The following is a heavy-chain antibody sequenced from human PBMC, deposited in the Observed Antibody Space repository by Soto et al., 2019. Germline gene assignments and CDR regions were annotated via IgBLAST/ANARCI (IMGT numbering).Heavy chain of an antibody. CDR2: ISGSGGST. J-gene: IGHJ4*02. CDR3: ARRISGWYLDY. Sequence: EVQLLESGGGLVQPGGSLRLSCAASGFTFSSYAMSWVRQAPGKGLEGVSVISGSGGSTYYADSVKGRFTISRDNSKNTLYLQMNSLRAEDTAVYYCARRISGWYLDYWGQGTLVTVSS. CDR1: GFTFSSYA. V-gene: IGHV3-23*01. D-gene: IGHD6-19*01.